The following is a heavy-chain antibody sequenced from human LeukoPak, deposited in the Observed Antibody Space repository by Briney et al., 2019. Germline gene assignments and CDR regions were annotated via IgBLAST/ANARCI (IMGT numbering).Heavy chain of an antibody. V-gene: IGHV3-9*03. J-gene: IGHJ4*02. CDR1: GFTFDDYA. D-gene: IGHD6-6*01. Sequence: GGSPRLSCAASGFTFDDYAMHWVRQAPGKGLEWVSRISWNSGSIAYADSVKGRFTISRDNAKNSLYLQMSSLRAEDMALYYCAKEYSSSSGYFDYWGQGTLVTVSS. CDR3: AKEYSSSSGYFDY. CDR2: ISWNSGSI.